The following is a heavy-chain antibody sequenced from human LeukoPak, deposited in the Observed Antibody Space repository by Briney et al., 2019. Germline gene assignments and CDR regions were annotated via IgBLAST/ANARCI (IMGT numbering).Heavy chain of an antibody. CDR3: VREDSGMAPYYFDY. CDR2: ISFDGSNK. D-gene: IGHD6-19*01. Sequence: GGSLRLSCAASGFIFSNYALHWVRQAPGKELEWVAVISFDGSNKYYADSVKGRFTISRDNARNSVYLQMNNLRAGDTAFYYCVREDSGMAPYYFDYWGQGTLVTVSS. CDR1: GFIFSNYA. J-gene: IGHJ4*02. V-gene: IGHV3-30*04.